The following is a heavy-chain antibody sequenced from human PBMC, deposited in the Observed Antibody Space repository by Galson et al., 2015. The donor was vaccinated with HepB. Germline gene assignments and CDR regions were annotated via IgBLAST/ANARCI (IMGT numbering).Heavy chain of an antibody. J-gene: IGHJ5*01. CDR1: GFTVGASY. D-gene: IGHD4-23*01. CDR2: IYDGGSI. CDR3: ARAGHYGGKGNWFDS. V-gene: IGHV3-66*02. Sequence: SLRLSCAASGFTVGASYMSWVRQAPGKGLEWVSVIYDGGSIYYADFAKGRFSISRDKSKNTLYLQMSGLRAEDTAVYYCARAGHYGGKGNWFDSWGQGTLVTVSS.